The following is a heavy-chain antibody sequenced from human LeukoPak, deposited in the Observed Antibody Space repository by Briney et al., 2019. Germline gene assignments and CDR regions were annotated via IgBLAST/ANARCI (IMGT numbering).Heavy chain of an antibody. D-gene: IGHD3-3*01. CDR1: GGSISSYY. V-gene: IGHV4-4*07. J-gene: IGHJ3*02. CDR3: ARDLPTYYDFWSGYPDAFDI. CDR2: IYTSGST. Sequence: PSETLSLTCTVSGGSISSYYWSWIRQPAGKGLEWIGRIYTSGSTNYNPSLKSRVTMSVDTSKNQFSLKLSSVTAADTAVYYCARDLPTYYDFWSGYPDAFDIWGQGTMVTVSS.